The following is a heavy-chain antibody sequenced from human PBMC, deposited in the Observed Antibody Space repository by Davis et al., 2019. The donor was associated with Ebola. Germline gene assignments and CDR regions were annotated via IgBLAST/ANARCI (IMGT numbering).Heavy chain of an antibody. CDR1: GGSVTSYY. J-gene: IGHJ6*02. D-gene: IGHD5-12*01. Sequence: PSETLSLTCSVSGGSVTSYYWTWIRQTPGRGREWVGYVYHTGSTNQNPSLKGRVTISVDTSRNQFSLKLSSVTAADTAVYYCAKEQGGPRYSGYYPYGLDVWGQGTTVTVSS. CDR3: AKEQGGPRYSGYYPYGLDV. V-gene: IGHV4-59*02. CDR2: VYHTGST.